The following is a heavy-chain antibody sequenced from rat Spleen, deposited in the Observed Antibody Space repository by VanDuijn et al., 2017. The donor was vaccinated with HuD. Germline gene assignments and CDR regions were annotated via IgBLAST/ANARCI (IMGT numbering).Heavy chain of an antibody. J-gene: IGHJ1*01. CDR2: ISTSGSRT. Sequence: EVQLVESGGGLVQPGRSLKLSCTASGFTFSNFYMAWVRQAPKKGPEWVATISTSGSRTYYPDSVKGRFTISRDNAKSSLYLQMDSLKSEDTATYYCTTLYYYDGSFYYAYWYFDFWGPGTMVTVSS. CDR3: TTLYYYDGSFYYAYWYFDF. D-gene: IGHD1-12*02. CDR1: GFTFSNFY. V-gene: IGHV5-27*01.